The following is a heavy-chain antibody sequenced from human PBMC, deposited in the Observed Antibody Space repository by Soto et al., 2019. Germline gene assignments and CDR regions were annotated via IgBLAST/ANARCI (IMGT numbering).Heavy chain of an antibody. CDR2: IWYDGSNK. Sequence: GGSLRLSCAASGFTFSSYGMHWVRQAPGKGLEWVAVIWYDGSNKYYADSVKGRFTISRDNSKNTLYLQMNSLRAEDTAVYYCARDWRYYYDSSYFDYWGQGTLVTVSS. J-gene: IGHJ4*02. D-gene: IGHD3-22*01. CDR1: GFTFSSYG. CDR3: ARDWRYYYDSSYFDY. V-gene: IGHV3-33*01.